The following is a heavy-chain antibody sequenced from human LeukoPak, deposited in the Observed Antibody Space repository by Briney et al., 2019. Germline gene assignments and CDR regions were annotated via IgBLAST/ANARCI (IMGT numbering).Heavy chain of an antibody. CDR1: GFTFDDYA. D-gene: IGHD4-17*01. J-gene: IGHJ4*02. CDR2: IRSKAFGGTP. V-gene: IGHV3-49*03. Sequence: HSGGSLRLSCSASGFTFDDYAVSWFRQAPGKGLEWDGFIRSKAFGGTPEYAASVRGRFTISRDDSKSIAYLQMNSLKTEDTAVYYCTRNTVTVHFDYWSQGTLVTVSS. CDR3: TRNTVTVHFDY.